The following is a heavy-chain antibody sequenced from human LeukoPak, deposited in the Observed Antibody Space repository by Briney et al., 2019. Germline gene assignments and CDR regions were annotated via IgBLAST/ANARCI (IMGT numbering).Heavy chain of an antibody. CDR1: GFTFSSYG. D-gene: IGHD5-24*01. CDR2: IRYDGSNK. J-gene: IGHJ4*02. CDR3: AKEGKWLQSHFDY. Sequence: GGSLRLSCAASGFTFSSYGMHWVRQAPGKGLEWVAFIRYDGSNKYYADSVKGRFTISRDNSKNTLYLQMNSLRAEDTAVYHCAKEGKWLQSHFDYWGQGTLVTVSS. V-gene: IGHV3-30*02.